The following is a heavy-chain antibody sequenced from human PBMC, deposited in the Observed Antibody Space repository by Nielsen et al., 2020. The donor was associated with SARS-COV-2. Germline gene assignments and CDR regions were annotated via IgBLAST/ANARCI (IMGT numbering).Heavy chain of an antibody. V-gene: IGHV3-9*01. D-gene: IGHD1-26*01. CDR2: ISWNSGSI. CDR1: GFTFDDYA. CDR3: ANLIVGASYGMDV. J-gene: IGHJ6*02. Sequence: SLKISCAVSGFTFDDYAMHWVRQAPGKGLEWVSGISWNSGSIGYADSVKGRFTISRDNAKNSLYLQMNSLRAEDTALYYCANLIVGASYGMDVWGQGTTVTVSS.